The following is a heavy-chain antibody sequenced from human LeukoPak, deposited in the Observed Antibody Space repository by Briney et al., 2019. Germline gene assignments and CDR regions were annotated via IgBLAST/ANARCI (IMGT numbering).Heavy chain of an antibody. D-gene: IGHD6-19*01. CDR3: AKDALRTSGWYFFDY. CDR1: GFAFTIQA. CDR2: ISDSGSVT. V-gene: IGHV3-23*01. Sequence: PGGSLRLSCAASGFAFTIQAMGWVRQAPGKGLEWVSVISDSGSVTYYADSVKGRFTISRDNSKNTLFLQMNSLRAEDTAVYYCAKDALRTSGWYFFDYWGQGTLVTVSS. J-gene: IGHJ4*02.